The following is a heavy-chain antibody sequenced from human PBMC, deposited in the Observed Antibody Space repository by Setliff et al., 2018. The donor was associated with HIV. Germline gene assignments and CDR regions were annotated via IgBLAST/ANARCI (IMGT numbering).Heavy chain of an antibody. V-gene: IGHV4-38-2*01. Sequence: SETLSLTCVVSGYSISNTGHYWGWIRQPPGKGLEWIGSIYHTGDTYDNPSLKNRVTISRDTSKDRFSLNLRSVTAADTAIYYCARNKTHDYDGNSVYFDFWGQGILGTISS. J-gene: IGHJ4*02. CDR1: GYSISNTGHY. D-gene: IGHD4-17*01. CDR3: ARNKTHDYDGNSVYFDF. CDR2: IYHTGDT.